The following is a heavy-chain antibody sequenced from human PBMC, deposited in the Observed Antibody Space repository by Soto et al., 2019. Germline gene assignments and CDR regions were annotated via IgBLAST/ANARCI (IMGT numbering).Heavy chain of an antibody. J-gene: IGHJ4*02. CDR1: GFTFGNYW. D-gene: IGHD1-1*01. CDR2: ISDYGRI. V-gene: IGHV3-74*01. Sequence: EVQLVESGGGLVQPGGSLRLSCAASGFTFGNYWMHWVRQAPGKGLVWVSRISDYGRINYADSVKDRFIISRDDARSXXXXXXXXXXXXXXXXXXXXXXGLEPFDHWGQGALVTVSS. CDR3: XXXGLEPFDH.